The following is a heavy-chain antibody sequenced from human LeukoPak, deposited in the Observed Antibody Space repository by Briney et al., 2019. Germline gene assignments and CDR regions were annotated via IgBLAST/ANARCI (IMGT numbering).Heavy chain of an antibody. CDR3: ARDARSSGWFGNFDY. Sequence: ASLKVSCKSSGYTFTSYGISWVRQAPGQGLEWMGWISAYNGNTNYAQKLQGRVTMTTDTSTSTAYMELRSLRSDDTAVYYCARDARSSGWFGNFDYWGQGTLVTVSS. J-gene: IGHJ4*02. V-gene: IGHV1-18*01. D-gene: IGHD6-19*01. CDR2: ISAYNGNT. CDR1: GYTFTSYG.